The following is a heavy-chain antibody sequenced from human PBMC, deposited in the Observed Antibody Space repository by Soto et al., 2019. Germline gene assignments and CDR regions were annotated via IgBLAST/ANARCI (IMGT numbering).Heavy chain of an antibody. CDR1: GGSFSGCY. J-gene: IGHJ4*02. V-gene: IGHV4-59*01. CDR2: FHYTGIS. D-gene: IGHD1-20*01. Sequence: SETLSLTCAVYGGSFSGCYWSWIRQPPGKGLEWIGYFHYTGISNYNSSLKSRVTMSLDTSKNQFSLKLSSVRAADTAIYYGARGASNWQDFDYWGQGDLVTGSS. CDR3: ARGASNWQDFDY.